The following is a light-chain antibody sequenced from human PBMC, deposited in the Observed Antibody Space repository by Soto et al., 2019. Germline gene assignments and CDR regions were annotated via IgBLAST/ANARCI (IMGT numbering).Light chain of an antibody. J-gene: IGKJ1*01. CDR3: QRPDSTPQT. CDR2: AAS. V-gene: IGKV1-39*01. Sequence: DIQMTQSPSSLSASVGDRVTISCRASQSIRNYVSWYQQKPGTAPNLLIRAASTLQSGVPSXXSGSGSGTDFTLTSSSLQIEDFAPYSCQRPDSTPQTFGQGTNVEI. CDR1: QSIRNY.